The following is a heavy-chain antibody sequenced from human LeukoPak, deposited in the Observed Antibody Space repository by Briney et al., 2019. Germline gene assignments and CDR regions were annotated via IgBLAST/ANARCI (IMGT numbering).Heavy chain of an antibody. V-gene: IGHV3-20*04. J-gene: IGHJ3*02. CDR2: INWNGGST. CDR1: GFTFDDYG. CDR3: ARESDDDYGDQWGAFDI. D-gene: IGHD4-17*01. Sequence: RPGGSLRLSCAASGFTFDDYGMSWVRQAPGKGLEWVSGINWNGGSTGYADSVKGRFTISRDNAKNSLYLQMNSLRAEDTALYYCARESDDDYGDQWGAFDIWGQGTMVTVSS.